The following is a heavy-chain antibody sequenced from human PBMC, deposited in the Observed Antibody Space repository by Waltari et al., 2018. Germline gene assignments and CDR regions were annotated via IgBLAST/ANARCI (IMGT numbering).Heavy chain of an antibody. Sequence: QVQLQESGPGLVKPSETLSLTCTVSGGSISSYYWSWIRQPPGKGLEWIGYIYYSGSTNYNPSLKSRVTISVDTSKNQFSLKLSSVTAADTAVYYCARGRRILGYWGQGTLVTVSS. CDR1: GGSISSYY. CDR2: IYYSGST. D-gene: IGHD2-15*01. CDR3: ARGRRILGY. V-gene: IGHV4-59*01. J-gene: IGHJ4*02.